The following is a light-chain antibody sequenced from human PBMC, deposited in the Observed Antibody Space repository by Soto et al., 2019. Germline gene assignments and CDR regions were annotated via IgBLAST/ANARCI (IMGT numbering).Light chain of an antibody. CDR1: KLGDKY. Sequence: SYELTQPPSLSVSPGQTASITCSGDKLGDKYACWYQQKPGQSPVLLIYQDSKRPSGIPERFSGSNSGNTATLTISGTQAMDEADYYCQAWDTSNVVFGGGTKLTVL. CDR3: QAWDTSNVV. V-gene: IGLV3-1*01. J-gene: IGLJ2*01. CDR2: QDS.